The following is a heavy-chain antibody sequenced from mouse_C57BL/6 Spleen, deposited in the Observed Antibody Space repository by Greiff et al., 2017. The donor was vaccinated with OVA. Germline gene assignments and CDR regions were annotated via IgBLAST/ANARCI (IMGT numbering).Heavy chain of an antibody. J-gene: IGHJ2*01. CDR3: VSEDDCYLDFDY. CDR1: GFSFNTYA. Sequence: EVQGVESGGGLVQPKGSLKLSCAASGFSFNTYAMNWVRQAPGKGLEWVARIRSKSNNYATYYADSVKDRFTISRDDSESMLYLQMDNLKTEDTAMYYCVSEDDCYLDFDYWGQGTTLTVSS. V-gene: IGHV10-1*01. CDR2: IRSKSNNYAT. D-gene: IGHD2-3*01.